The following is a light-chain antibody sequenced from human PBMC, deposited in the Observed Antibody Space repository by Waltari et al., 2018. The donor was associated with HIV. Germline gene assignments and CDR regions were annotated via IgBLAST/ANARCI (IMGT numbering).Light chain of an antibody. V-gene: IGKV1-12*01. CDR2: AES. CDR3: QQAYSFPHT. CDR1: QFISTS. Sequence: DIQMTQSPSSMSASVGDRVTITCRASQFISTSVACYQQRPSRAPKLLIFAESMLQSVVPSRCSCGVSGTQFTLTINRLQPEDLATYYCQQAYSFPHTFGQRT. J-gene: IGKJ2*01.